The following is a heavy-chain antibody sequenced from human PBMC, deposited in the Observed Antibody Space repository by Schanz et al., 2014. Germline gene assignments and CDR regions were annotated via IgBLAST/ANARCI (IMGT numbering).Heavy chain of an antibody. Sequence: QVQLQESGPGLVKPSQTLSLTCAVSGGSISSGGYSWSWIRTPPGKGLEWIGYIYYSGSTYYNPSLKSRVTISVDTSKNQFSLKLSSVTAADTAVYYCARNNDYGDYFFDYWGQGTLVTVSS. V-gene: IGHV4-30-4*07. D-gene: IGHD4-17*01. CDR2: IYYSGST. CDR3: ARNNDYGDYFFDY. CDR1: GGSISSGGYS. J-gene: IGHJ4*02.